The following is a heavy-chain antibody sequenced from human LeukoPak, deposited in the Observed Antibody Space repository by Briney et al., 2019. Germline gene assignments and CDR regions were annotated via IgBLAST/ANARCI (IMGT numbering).Heavy chain of an antibody. CDR2: VSAGGDNT. V-gene: IGHV3-23*01. J-gene: IGHJ4*02. D-gene: IGHD6-19*01. CDR1: GFTFSSYA. Sequence: GGSLRLSCAASGFTFSSYAMSWVRQAPGKGLEWVSAVSAGGDNTYYAESVKGRFTISRDNSKNTVYLQMTSVTAEDTARYYCAKKRTPGAGTNYFDYWGQGILVTVSS. CDR3: AKKRTPGAGTNYFDY.